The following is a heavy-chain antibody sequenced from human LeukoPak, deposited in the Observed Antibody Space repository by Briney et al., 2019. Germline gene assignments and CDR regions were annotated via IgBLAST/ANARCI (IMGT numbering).Heavy chain of an antibody. D-gene: IGHD3-3*01. Sequence: GGSLRLSCAASGFTFSSYEMNWVRQAPGKGLEWVSYIRSSGSTTYYADSVKGRFTISRDNAKNSLYLQMNSLRAEDTAVYYCARVGYDEGSSDYWGQGTLVTVSS. CDR2: IRSSGSTT. CDR1: GFTFSSYE. V-gene: IGHV3-48*03. CDR3: ARVGYDEGSSDY. J-gene: IGHJ4*02.